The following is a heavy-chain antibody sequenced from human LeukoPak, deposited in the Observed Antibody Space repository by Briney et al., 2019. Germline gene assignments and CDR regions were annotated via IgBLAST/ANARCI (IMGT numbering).Heavy chain of an antibody. D-gene: IGHD3-16*02. CDR2: FDPEDGET. CDR1: GYTLTELS. CDR3: ATGVMITFGGVIVTDY. J-gene: IGHJ4*02. Sequence: ASVKVSCKVSGYTLTELSMHWVRQAPGKGLEWMGGFDPEDGETIYAQKFQGRVTMTEDTSTDTAYMELSSLGSEDTAVYYCATGVMITFGGVIVTDYWGQGTLVTVSS. V-gene: IGHV1-24*01.